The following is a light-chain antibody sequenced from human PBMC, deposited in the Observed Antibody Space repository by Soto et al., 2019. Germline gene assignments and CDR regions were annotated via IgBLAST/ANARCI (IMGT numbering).Light chain of an antibody. Sequence: EIVMTQSPATLSVSPGERATLSCRASQSVSSNLAWYQQKPGQAPRLLIYGASTRATGIPARFSGSGSGTASTHTISSLQSEDFAVYYCQQYNNWPSLTFGGGTKVEIK. CDR1: QSVSSN. J-gene: IGKJ4*01. CDR3: QQYNNWPSLT. CDR2: GAS. V-gene: IGKV3-15*01.